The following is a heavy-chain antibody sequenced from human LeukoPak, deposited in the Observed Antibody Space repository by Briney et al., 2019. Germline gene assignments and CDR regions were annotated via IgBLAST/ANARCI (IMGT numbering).Heavy chain of an antibody. CDR1: GGSISSSTYY. CDR2: ITYSGST. V-gene: IGHV4-39*01. CDR3: ARQGVGATDC. Sequence: PSETLSLTCTVSGGSISSSTYYWAWIRQSPGKGLEWIGSITYSGSTYYNPSLESRVTISVDTSKNQFSLRLISVTAVNTAVYYCARQGVGATDCWGQGTLITVSS. J-gene: IGHJ4*02. D-gene: IGHD1-26*01.